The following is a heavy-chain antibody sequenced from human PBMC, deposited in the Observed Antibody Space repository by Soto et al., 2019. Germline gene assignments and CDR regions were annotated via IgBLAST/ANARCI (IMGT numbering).Heavy chain of an antibody. CDR3: ARSRFRTNRGTNDF. D-gene: IGHD3-10*01. CDR2: TYYRSRWYN. Sequence: PSQTLSLTCAISGDSVSSNNAAWNWIRQPPSRGLEWLGRTYYRSRWYNDYAVSVKSRITVNPDTSKNQFSLQLTSVTAADTAVYYCARSRFRTNRGTNDFWGQGILVTVSS. V-gene: IGHV6-1*01. J-gene: IGHJ4*02. CDR1: GDSVSSNNAA.